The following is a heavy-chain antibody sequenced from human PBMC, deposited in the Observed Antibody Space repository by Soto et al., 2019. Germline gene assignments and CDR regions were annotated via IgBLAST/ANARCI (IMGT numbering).Heavy chain of an antibody. Sequence: QPQLVESGGGVVQPGRSLRLSCAASGFTFISYGMHWVRQFPGKGLEWVAVISYDGSNKYHADSVKGRFTISRDNYKNTLYLQMNSPRVEDTAVYYCAKDLSSGWYGAPFDPWGQGTLVTVSS. CDR2: ISYDGSNK. CDR3: AKDLSSGWYGAPFDP. D-gene: IGHD6-19*01. J-gene: IGHJ5*02. CDR1: GFTFISYG. V-gene: IGHV3-30*18.